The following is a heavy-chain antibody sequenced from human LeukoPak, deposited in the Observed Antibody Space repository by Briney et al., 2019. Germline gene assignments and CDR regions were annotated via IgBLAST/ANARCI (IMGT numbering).Heavy chain of an antibody. Sequence: ASVKVSCNASGYTFTGYYMHWVRQAPGQGLEWMGWINPNSGGTDYAQKFQGRVTMTRDTSISTAYMELSRLRSDDTAMYYCAKVIYGIHDAFDIWGQGTMVTVSS. CDR1: GYTFTGYY. J-gene: IGHJ3*02. D-gene: IGHD4-17*01. V-gene: IGHV1-2*02. CDR3: AKVIYGIHDAFDI. CDR2: INPNSGGT.